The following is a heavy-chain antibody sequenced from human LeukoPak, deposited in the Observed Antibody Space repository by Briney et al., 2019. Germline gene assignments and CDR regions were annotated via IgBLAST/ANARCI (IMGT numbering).Heavy chain of an antibody. V-gene: IGHV3-23*01. CDR2: ISGSGGST. CDR3: AKDPDSSGYPFDY. J-gene: IGHJ4*02. CDR1: GFTFSSYA. Sequence: PGGSLRLSCATSGFTFSSYAMSWVRQAPGKGLEWVSAISGSGGSTYYADSVKGRFTISRDNSKNTLYLQMNSLRAEGTAVYYCAKDPDSSGYPFDYWGQGTLVTVSS. D-gene: IGHD3-22*01.